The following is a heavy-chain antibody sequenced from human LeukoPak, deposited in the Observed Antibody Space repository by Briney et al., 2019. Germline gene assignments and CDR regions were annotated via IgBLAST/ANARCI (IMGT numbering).Heavy chain of an antibody. Sequence: SVKVSCKASGYTFISYGINWVRQAPGQGLEWMGWISAYNGNTKYDQKLQGRVTMTTDTSTSTAYMELRSLRSDDTAVYYCARTYCSGGDCYSNSDYWGQGTLVTVSS. V-gene: IGHV1-18*01. CDR2: ISAYNGNT. D-gene: IGHD2-15*01. J-gene: IGHJ4*02. CDR1: GYTFISYG. CDR3: ARTYCSGGDCYSNSDY.